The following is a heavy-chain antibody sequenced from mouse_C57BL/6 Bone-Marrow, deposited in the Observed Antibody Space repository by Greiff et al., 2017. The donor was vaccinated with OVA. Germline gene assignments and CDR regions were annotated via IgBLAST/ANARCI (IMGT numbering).Heavy chain of an antibody. V-gene: IGHV10-1*01. CDR3: VRQRLTDSWFAY. D-gene: IGHD4-1*01. Sequence: EVQGVESGGGLVQPKGSLKLSCAASGFSFNTYAMNWVRQAPGKGLEWVARIRSKSNNYATYYADSVKDRFTISRDYSESMLYLQMNSLKTEDTAMYYCVRQRLTDSWFAYWGQGTLVTVSA. J-gene: IGHJ3*01. CDR2: IRSKSNNYAT. CDR1: GFSFNTYA.